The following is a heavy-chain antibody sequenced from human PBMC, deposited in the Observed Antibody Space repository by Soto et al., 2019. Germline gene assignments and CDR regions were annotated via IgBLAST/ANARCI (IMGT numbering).Heavy chain of an antibody. Sequence: ESLKISCKGSGYNFAGYWIAWVRQMPGKGLELMGIIYPSDSDTRYKPSFQGQVTISADKSISSAYLQWSSLRASDTAMYYCARGGVSTRTFDYWGQGTPVTVSS. D-gene: IGHD3-3*01. CDR1: GYNFAGYW. J-gene: IGHJ4*02. CDR2: IYPSDSDT. CDR3: ARGGVSTRTFDY. V-gene: IGHV5-51*01.